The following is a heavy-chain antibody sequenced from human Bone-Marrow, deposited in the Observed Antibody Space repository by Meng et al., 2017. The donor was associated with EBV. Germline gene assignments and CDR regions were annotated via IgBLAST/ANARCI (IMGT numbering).Heavy chain of an antibody. D-gene: IGHD6-25*01. CDR3: ATQRRDTDWFDP. CDR2: INHSGST. CDR1: GGSFSGYY. Sequence: QVQLRRSGPRLLQPSEILSLTCAVYGGSFSGYYWTWIRQPPGKGLEWIGEINHSGSTNYNPSLKSRVTISVDTSKNQFSLKLSSVTAADTAVYYCATQRRDTDWFDPWGQGTLVTVSS. J-gene: IGHJ5*02. V-gene: IGHV4-34*01.